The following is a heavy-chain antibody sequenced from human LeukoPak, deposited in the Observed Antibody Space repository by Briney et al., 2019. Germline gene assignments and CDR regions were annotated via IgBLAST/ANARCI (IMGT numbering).Heavy chain of an antibody. CDR1: GYTFTGYY. Sequence: ASVKDSCKASGYTFTGYYMHWVRQAPGQGLEWMGWINPNSGGTNYAQKFQGRVTMTRDTSISTAYMELSRLRSDDTAVYYCARDSYDILTGYYKEDYWGQGTLVTVSS. V-gene: IGHV1-2*02. D-gene: IGHD3-9*01. CDR2: INPNSGGT. CDR3: ARDSYDILTGYYKEDY. J-gene: IGHJ4*02.